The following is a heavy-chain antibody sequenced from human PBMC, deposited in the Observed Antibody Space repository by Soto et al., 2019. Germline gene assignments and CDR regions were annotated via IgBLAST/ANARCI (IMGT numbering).Heavy chain of an antibody. Sequence: PSETLSLTCTFSEGSISSSSYYWGWIRQPPGKGLEWIGSIYYSGSTYYNPSLKSRVTISVDTSKNKFSLKLSSVTAADTDVYYCARASDSSWFDPWGKGNLVSLL. V-gene: IGHV4-39*01. J-gene: IGHJ5*02. D-gene: IGHD6-13*01. CDR2: IYYSGST. CDR1: EGSISSSSYY. CDR3: ARASDSSWFDP.